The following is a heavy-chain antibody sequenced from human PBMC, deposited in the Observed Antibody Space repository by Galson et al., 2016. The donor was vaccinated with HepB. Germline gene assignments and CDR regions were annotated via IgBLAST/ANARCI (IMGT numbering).Heavy chain of an antibody. CDR1: GFTFSDYY. CDR3: ARDIRSISMVRGVTPLDY. CDR2: ISSSATTV. V-gene: IGHV3-11*04. J-gene: IGHJ4*02. D-gene: IGHD3-10*01. Sequence: SLRLSCAASGFTFSDYYMGWIRQAPGKGLEWISYISSSATTVSYADSVKDRFTISRVNAKNSLYLQMSSLRAEDTAVYYCARDIRSISMVRGVTPLDYWGQGILVTGSS.